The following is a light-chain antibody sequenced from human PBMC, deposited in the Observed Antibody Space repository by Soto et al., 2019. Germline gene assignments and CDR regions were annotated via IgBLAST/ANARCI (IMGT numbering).Light chain of an antibody. CDR2: EVS. J-gene: IGLJ3*02. Sequence: QSALTQPASVSGSPGQSIAISCTGTSRDVGSYNFVSRYQQYPGKNPKLMISEVSKRPSGVSTRFSGSKSGNTASLTISGLQPEDEADYYCCSYAGSNWVFGGGTKVTVL. CDR1: SRDVGSYNF. V-gene: IGLV2-23*02. CDR3: CSYAGSNWV.